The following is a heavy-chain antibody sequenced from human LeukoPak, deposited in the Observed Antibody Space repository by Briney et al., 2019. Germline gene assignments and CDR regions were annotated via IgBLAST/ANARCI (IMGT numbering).Heavy chain of an antibody. D-gene: IGHD6-19*01. J-gene: IGHJ4*02. V-gene: IGHV3-30*03. CDR3: ARDLEAGASF. CDR2: ISYDGSNK. CDR1: GFTFSSYG. Sequence: GGSLRLSCAASGFTFSSYGMHWVRQAPGKGLEWVAVISYDGSNKYYADSVKGRFTISRDNSKNSLYLQMNSLRAEDTAVYYCARDLEAGASFWGQGTLVTVSS.